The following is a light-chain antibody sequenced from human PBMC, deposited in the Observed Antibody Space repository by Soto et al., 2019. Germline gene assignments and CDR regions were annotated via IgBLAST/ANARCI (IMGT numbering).Light chain of an antibody. CDR2: DAS. J-gene: IGKJ2*01. V-gene: IGKV1-5*01. CDR1: QSISSW. CDR3: QQYNSYPYT. Sequence: DIQMTQSPSTLSASVGDRVTITCRASQSISSWLAWYQQKPGKAPKLLIYDASSLESGVPSRFSGGGSGTEFTLTISRLQPDDFATYYCQQYNSYPYTFGQGTKLEIK.